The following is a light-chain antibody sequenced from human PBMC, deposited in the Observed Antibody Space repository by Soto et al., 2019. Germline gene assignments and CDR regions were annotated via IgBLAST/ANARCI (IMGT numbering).Light chain of an antibody. J-gene: IGLJ1*01. V-gene: IGLV2-8*01. Sequence: QSALTQPPSASGSPGQSVTISCTGTSSDVGGYNYVSWYQQYPGKVPKLMVYELNKRPSGVPDRFSGSKSGNTASLTVSGLQAEDEADYYCTSYAGGNNVFGTGTKVTVL. CDR3: TSYAGGNNV. CDR2: ELN. CDR1: SSDVGGYNY.